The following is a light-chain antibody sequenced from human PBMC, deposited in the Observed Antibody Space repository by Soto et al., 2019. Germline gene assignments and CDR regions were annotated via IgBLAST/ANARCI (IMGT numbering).Light chain of an antibody. CDR2: EAS. Sequence: EIVLTQSPGTLSLSPGERLTLSCRTSQSLSTRSLAWYQQKPGQAPSLLIYEASTGAPGTPDRFSGSGSGTDFTLTISSLEPEDFAVYYCQQRSNWPRTFGQGTKVDIK. J-gene: IGKJ1*01. V-gene: IGKV3D-20*02. CDR3: QQRSNWPRT. CDR1: QSLSTRS.